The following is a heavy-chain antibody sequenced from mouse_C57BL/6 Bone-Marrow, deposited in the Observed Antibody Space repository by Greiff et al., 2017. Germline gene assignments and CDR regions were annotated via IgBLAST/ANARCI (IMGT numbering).Heavy chain of an antibody. CDR2: IYPRSGNT. V-gene: IGHV1-81*01. CDR3: ARVGYYWFAY. J-gene: IGHJ3*01. Sequence: QVQLQQSGAELARPGASVKLSCKASGYTFTSYGISWVKQRTGQGLEWIGEIYPRSGNTYYNETFKGKATLTADKSSSTAYMELRSLTSEDSAVYFCARVGYYWFAYWGQGTLVTVSA. D-gene: IGHD2-3*01. CDR1: GYTFTSYG.